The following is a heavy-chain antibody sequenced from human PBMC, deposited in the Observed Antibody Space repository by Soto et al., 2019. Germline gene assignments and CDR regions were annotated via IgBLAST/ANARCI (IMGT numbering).Heavy chain of an antibody. V-gene: IGHV1-18*01. CDR3: VRDPDGHIDFDY. CDR1: GYTFTSYG. Sequence: QVQLVQSGAEVKEPGASVKISCKASGYTFTSYGISWVRQAPGQGLEWMSWISAYNGDTNYAQKVQGRVTMTTDTSTSTAFMELRSLRFDDTAVYYCVRDPDGHIDFDYWGQGTLLTVSS. CDR2: ISAYNGDT. J-gene: IGHJ4*02.